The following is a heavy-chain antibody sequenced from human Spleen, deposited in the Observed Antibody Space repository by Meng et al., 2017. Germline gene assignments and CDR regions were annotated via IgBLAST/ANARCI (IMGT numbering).Heavy chain of an antibody. CDR3: ARGKIAAAGTSFDY. CDR1: GYSITGSYN. CDR2: IYQSGST. D-gene: IGHD6-13*01. J-gene: IGHJ4*02. Sequence: SETLSLTCAVFGYSITGSYNWGWIRQSPGKGLEWIGSIYQSGSTYYNPSLKSRVTISVDTSKNQFSLKLSSVTAADTAVYYCARGKIAAAGTSFDYWGQGTLVTVSS. V-gene: IGHV4-38-2*01.